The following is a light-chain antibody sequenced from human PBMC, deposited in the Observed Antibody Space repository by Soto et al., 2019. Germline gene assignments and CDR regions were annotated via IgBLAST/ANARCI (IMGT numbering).Light chain of an antibody. Sequence: SYELAQQPSVSVAPGQAARITCGGNKIGSKSVYWYQQKKGQAPVMVVFDDREGPSGIPTGLSGSHSGNTATLTISRVEAGDEADYYCQVWDSTSDHYVFGTGTKVTVL. J-gene: IGLJ1*01. CDR1: KIGSKS. CDR2: DDR. V-gene: IGLV3-21*02. CDR3: QVWDSTSDHYV.